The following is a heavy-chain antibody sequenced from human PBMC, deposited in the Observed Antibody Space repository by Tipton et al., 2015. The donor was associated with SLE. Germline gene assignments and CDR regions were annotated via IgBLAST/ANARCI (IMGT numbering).Heavy chain of an antibody. D-gene: IGHD6-19*01. J-gene: IGHJ4*02. CDR1: GFSFSSLW. CDR3: VTRAWLDY. V-gene: IGHV3-7*01. CDR2: INEDGSET. Sequence: SLRLSCAASGFSFSSLWMSWVRQAPGKGLEWVANINEDGSETHYVDSVKGRFTISRDNAKNSLYLQMDNLRVEDTSTYYCVTRAWLDYWGQGTLVTVPS.